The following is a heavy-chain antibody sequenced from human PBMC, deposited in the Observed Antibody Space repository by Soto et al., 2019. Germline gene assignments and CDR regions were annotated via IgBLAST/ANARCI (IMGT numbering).Heavy chain of an antibody. Sequence: QVQLVQSGAEVKKPGSSVKVSCKASGGTFSSYAISWVRQAPGQGLEWMGGIIPISDTTNYAQKFQGRVTITADESTSTAYMELSSLISEDTAVYYCARSQGSSTSLEIYYYYYYGMDVWGQGTPVTVSS. CDR2: IIPISDTT. J-gene: IGHJ6*02. CDR3: ARSQGSSTSLEIYYYYYYGMDV. CDR1: GGTFSSYA. D-gene: IGHD2-2*01. V-gene: IGHV1-69*01.